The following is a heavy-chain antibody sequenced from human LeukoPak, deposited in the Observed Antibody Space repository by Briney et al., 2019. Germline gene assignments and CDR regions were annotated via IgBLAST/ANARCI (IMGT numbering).Heavy chain of an antibody. V-gene: IGHV3-48*03. J-gene: IGHJ4*02. CDR3: ARDLEAENTYYFDD. D-gene: IGHD1-1*01. CDR2: ISSSGSTI. CDR1: GFTFSSYE. Sequence: PGGSLRLSCAASGFTFSSYEMNWVRQAPGKGLEWVSYISSSGSTIYYAESVKGRFTISRDNAKNSLYLQMNSLRAEDTAVYHCARDLEAENTYYFDDWGQGTLVTVSS.